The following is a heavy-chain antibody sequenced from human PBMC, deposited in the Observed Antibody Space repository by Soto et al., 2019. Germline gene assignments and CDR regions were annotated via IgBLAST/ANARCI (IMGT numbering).Heavy chain of an antibody. CDR3: ATWIESEIVKVPAAYYTMEV. CDR1: GGSFSTYA. Sequence: SVKVSCKASGGSFSTYAISWVRQAPGQGLEWMGGIIPIFGTPAYAKKFQGRVTITADESTSTAYMELRSMRSQDTAVYYCATWIESEIVKVPAAYYTMEVWGQGTTVTVSS. D-gene: IGHD2-2*01. J-gene: IGHJ6*02. V-gene: IGHV1-69*13. CDR2: IIPIFGTP.